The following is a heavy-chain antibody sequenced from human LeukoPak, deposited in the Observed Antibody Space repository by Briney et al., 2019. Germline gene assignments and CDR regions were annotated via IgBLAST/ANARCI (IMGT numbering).Heavy chain of an antibody. D-gene: IGHD3-22*01. CDR2: IYYSGST. J-gene: IGHJ4*02. CDR1: GDSISGFY. Sequence: SETLSLTCTVSGDSISGFYWNWIRQPPGKGLEWIGYIYYSGSTYYNPSLKSRVTISVDTSKNQFSLKLSSVTAADTAVYYCAREGRGGKDYYDSSGSRSMHDYWGQGTLVTVSS. CDR3: AREGRGGKDYYDSSGSRSMHDY. V-gene: IGHV4-59*12.